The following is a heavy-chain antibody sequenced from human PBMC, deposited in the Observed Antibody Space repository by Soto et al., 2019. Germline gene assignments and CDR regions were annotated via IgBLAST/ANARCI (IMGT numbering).Heavy chain of an antibody. J-gene: IGHJ4*02. D-gene: IGHD3-9*01. V-gene: IGHV4-30-2*01. CDR2: IYHSGST. CDR1: GGSISSGGYS. CDR3: ARVLRYLDWLVDHDYFDY. Sequence: SETLSLTCAVSGGSISSGGYSWSWIRQPPGKGLEWIGYIYHSGSTYYNPSLKSRVTISVDTSKNQFSLKLSSVTAADTAVYYCARVLRYLDWLVDHDYFDYWGQGTLVTVSS.